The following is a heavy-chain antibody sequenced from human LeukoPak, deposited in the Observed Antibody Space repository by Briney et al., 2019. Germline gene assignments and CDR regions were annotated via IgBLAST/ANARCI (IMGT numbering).Heavy chain of an antibody. CDR1: GFTFSSYG. CDR2: IWYDGSNK. Sequence: GGSLRLSCAASGFTFSSYGMHWVRQAPGKGLEWVAVIWYDGSNKYYADSVKGRFTISRDNSTNTLYLQMNSLRAEDMAVYYCAREVYSSSLRYFDYWGQGTLVTVSS. J-gene: IGHJ4*02. D-gene: IGHD6-13*01. V-gene: IGHV3-33*01. CDR3: AREVYSSSLRYFDY.